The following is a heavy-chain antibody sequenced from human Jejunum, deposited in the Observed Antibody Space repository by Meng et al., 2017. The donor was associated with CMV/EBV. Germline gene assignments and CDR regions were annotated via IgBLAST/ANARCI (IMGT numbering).Heavy chain of an antibody. Sequence: ATSELTFSNSAVHWVRQAPGKGLEWMAVISYDGSKKFFADSLQGRLTISRDNFKNTVHLQMSSLRPEDTAVYYCALYTTLNYFDFGRQGTLVTVSS. CDR1: ELTFSNSA. J-gene: IGHJ4*02. D-gene: IGHD1-26*01. V-gene: IGHV3-30*04. CDR3: ALYTTLNYFDF. CDR2: ISYDGSKK.